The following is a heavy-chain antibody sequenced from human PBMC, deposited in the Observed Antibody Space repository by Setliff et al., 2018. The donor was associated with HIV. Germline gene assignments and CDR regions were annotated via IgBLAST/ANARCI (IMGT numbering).Heavy chain of an antibody. CDR1: GYTFTSYA. CDR3: ARGKVGYDGIMDV. CDR2: INAGNGNT. D-gene: IGHD3-16*01. V-gene: IGHV1-3*03. J-gene: IGHJ6*04. Sequence: ASVKVSCKASGYTFTSYAMHWVRQAPGQRLEWMGWINAGNGNTKYSQEFQGRVTITRDTPASTAYMELSSLRSEDMAVYYCARGKVGYDGIMDVWGKGTTVTVSS.